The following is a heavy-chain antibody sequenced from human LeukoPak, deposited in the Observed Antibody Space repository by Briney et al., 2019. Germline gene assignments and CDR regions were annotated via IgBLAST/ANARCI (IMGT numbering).Heavy chain of an antibody. D-gene: IGHD6-13*01. CDR3: AKWDPRPKSYSSSWTIFDY. CDR1: GFTFSSYA. Sequence: QPGGSLRLSCAASGFTFSSYAMSWVRQAPGKGLEWVSAISGSGGSTYYADSVKGRFTISRDNSKNTLYLQMNSLRAEDTAVYYCAKWDPRPKSYSSSWTIFDYWGQGTLVTVSS. V-gene: IGHV3-23*01. J-gene: IGHJ4*02. CDR2: ISGSGGST.